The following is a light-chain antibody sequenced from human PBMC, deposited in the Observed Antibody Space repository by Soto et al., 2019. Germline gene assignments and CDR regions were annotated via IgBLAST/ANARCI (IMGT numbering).Light chain of an antibody. V-gene: IGKV3-20*01. CDR3: QQYDTSSYT. J-gene: IGKJ2*01. CDR2: AAT. Sequence: IVLTQSPGTLSLSPGERVTLSCRASQRVSSTYLAWYQQRPGQAPRLLIYAATRRAAGIPHRFSGSGSGTDFTLTISRLEPEDFAVYYCQQYDTSSYTFGQGTKLEIK. CDR1: QRVSSTY.